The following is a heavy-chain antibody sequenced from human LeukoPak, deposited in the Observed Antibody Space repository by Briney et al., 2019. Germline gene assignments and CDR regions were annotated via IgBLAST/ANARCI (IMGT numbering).Heavy chain of an antibody. V-gene: IGHV1-18*01. CDR2: ISAYNGDT. D-gene: IGHD6-19*01. CDR3: ARDPTNTSGRYAHFDY. J-gene: IGHJ4*02. CDR1: GFTFTRFG. Sequence: ASVKVSCKASGFTFTRFGITWVRQAPGQGLKWMGWISAYNGDTNYSQKLQGRVTMTRDTSTSTVYMELRSLSSDDTAVYYCARDPTNTSGRYAHFDYWAREPWSPSPQ.